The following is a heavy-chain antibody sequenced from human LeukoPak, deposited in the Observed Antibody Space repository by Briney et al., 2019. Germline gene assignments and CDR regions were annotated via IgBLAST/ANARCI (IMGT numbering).Heavy chain of an antibody. D-gene: IGHD2-2*01. Sequence: SQTLSLTCAISGDSVSSNSVTRNWIRQSPSRGLEWPGRAYYRSTWYNDYAVSVRGRITVNPDTSKNQFSLHLNSVTPEDTAVYYCARRLTQYDCFDPWGQGILVTVSS. CDR2: AYYRSTWYN. J-gene: IGHJ5*02. V-gene: IGHV6-1*01. CDR3: ARRLTQYDCFDP. CDR1: GDSVSSNSVT.